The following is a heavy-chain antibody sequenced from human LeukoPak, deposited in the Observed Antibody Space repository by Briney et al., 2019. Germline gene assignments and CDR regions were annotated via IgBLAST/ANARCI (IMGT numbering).Heavy chain of an antibody. V-gene: IGHV3-7*04. CDR1: GFTFSTYW. D-gene: IGHD6-13*01. Sequence: GGSLRLSCAASGFTFSTYWMSWVRQAPGKGLEWVVNIKPDGSEKYYVDSVKGRFTVSRDNAKNSLYLQMNSLRAEDTAVYYCARGASWSFEYWGQGTLVTVSS. CDR3: ARGASWSFEY. J-gene: IGHJ4*02. CDR2: IKPDGSEK.